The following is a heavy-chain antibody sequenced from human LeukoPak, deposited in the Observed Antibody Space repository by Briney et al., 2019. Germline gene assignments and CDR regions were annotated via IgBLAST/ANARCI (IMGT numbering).Heavy chain of an antibody. CDR3: AKGGHSSGWYHDY. CDR2: IYYSGST. V-gene: IGHV4-61*01. D-gene: IGHD6-19*01. Sequence: SETLSLTCTVSGGSVSSDNYYWSWIRQPPGRGLEWIGYIYYSGSTNYNPSLKSRVTISVDTSKNQFSLKLSSVTAADTAVYYCAKGGHSSGWYHDYWGQGTLVTVSS. CDR1: GGSVSSDNYY. J-gene: IGHJ4*02.